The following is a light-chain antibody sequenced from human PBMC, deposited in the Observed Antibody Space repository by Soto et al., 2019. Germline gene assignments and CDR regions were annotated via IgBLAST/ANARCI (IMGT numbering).Light chain of an antibody. J-gene: IGKJ1*01. CDR3: QQYNGYSTWT. V-gene: IGKV1-5*01. CDR1: QSISRW. Sequence: DIQLTQSPSTLSASVGDRVTIACRASQSISRWLAWYQQKPGKAPKVLIWDASSLHSVVPSRFSGSGSGTEFTLTISSQQSDDFATYYCQQYNGYSTWTFGQGTKVEIK. CDR2: DAS.